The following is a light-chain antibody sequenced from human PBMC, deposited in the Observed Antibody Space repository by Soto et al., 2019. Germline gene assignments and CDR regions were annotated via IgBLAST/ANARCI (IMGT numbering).Light chain of an antibody. Sequence: DIQMTQSPPSLSASVGDRVTITCRASQSISNSLNWYQQKPGKAPKVLISAASSLQSGVPSRFSGSGSGTVFTLTISSVQPEDFATYFCQHSYTAPCTFGQGSKLEIK. CDR2: AAS. V-gene: IGKV1-39*01. CDR1: QSISNS. CDR3: QHSYTAPCT. J-gene: IGKJ2*02.